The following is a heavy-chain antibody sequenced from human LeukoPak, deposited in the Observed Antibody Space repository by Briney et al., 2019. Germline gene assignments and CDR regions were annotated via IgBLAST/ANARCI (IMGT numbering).Heavy chain of an antibody. CDR2: IIPIFGTA. J-gene: IGHJ6*03. Sequence: GSSVNVSCKASGGTFSSYAISWVRPAPGQGLEWMGGIIPIFGTANYAQKFQGRVTITADESTSTAYMELSSLRSEDTAVYYCATYCSSTSCRKELRPYYYYMDVWGKGTTVTVSS. CDR1: GGTFSSYA. CDR3: ATYCSSTSCRKELRPYYYYMDV. V-gene: IGHV1-69*01. D-gene: IGHD2-2*01.